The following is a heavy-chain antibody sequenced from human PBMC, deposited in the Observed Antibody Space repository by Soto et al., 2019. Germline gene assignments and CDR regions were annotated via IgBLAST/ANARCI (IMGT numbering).Heavy chain of an antibody. CDR1: GGTCIDYT. CDR2: IITGSGVT. V-gene: IGHV3-23*01. Sequence: PVGSLRLSCLASGGTCIDYTMSWVRLTTGRGLEWVSSIITGSGVTSYADSVTGRFTISRDNSKNMLYLQMNSLRVEDTAIYYCAKDRQPDGIWTFDYWGRGTLVTVSS. D-gene: IGHD2-15*01. J-gene: IGHJ4*02. CDR3: AKDRQPDGIWTFDY.